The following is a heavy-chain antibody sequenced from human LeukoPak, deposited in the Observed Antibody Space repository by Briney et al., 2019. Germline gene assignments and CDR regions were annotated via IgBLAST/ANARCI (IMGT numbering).Heavy chain of an antibody. V-gene: IGHV1-69*13. Sequence: SVKVSCKASGYTFTSYAMNWVRQAPGQGLEWMGGIIPIFGTANYAQKFQGRVTITADESTSTAYMELSSLRSEDTAVYYCARGLLTTVTAFDYWGQGTLVTVSS. J-gene: IGHJ4*02. CDR3: ARGLLTTVTAFDY. D-gene: IGHD4-17*01. CDR2: IIPIFGTA. CDR1: GYTFTSYA.